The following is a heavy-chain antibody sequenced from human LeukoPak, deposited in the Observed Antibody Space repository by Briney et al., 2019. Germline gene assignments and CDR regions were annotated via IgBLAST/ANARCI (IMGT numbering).Heavy chain of an antibody. Sequence: GGSLRLSCAASGFTFSSYAMSWVRQAPGKGLEWVSAISGSGGGTYYADSVKGRFTISRDNSKNTLYLQMNSLRAEDTAVYYCAKDLRYNWNYAPLDNYWGQGTLVTVSS. D-gene: IGHD1-7*01. V-gene: IGHV3-23*01. CDR1: GFTFSSYA. J-gene: IGHJ4*02. CDR3: AKDLRYNWNYAPLDNY. CDR2: ISGSGGGT.